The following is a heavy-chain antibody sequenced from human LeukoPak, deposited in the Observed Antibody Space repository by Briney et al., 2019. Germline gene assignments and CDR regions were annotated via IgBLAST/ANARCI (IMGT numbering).Heavy chain of an antibody. D-gene: IGHD6-6*01. Sequence: PGGSQRLSCAGSGFTFSSYAMHWVRQAPGKGLEWVAVISYDGSNKYYADSVKGRFTISRDNSKNTLYLQMNSLRAEDTAVYYCARPYSSSSEDYWGQGTLVTVSS. J-gene: IGHJ4*02. CDR2: ISYDGSNK. CDR1: GFTFSSYA. V-gene: IGHV3-30-3*01. CDR3: ARPYSSSSEDY.